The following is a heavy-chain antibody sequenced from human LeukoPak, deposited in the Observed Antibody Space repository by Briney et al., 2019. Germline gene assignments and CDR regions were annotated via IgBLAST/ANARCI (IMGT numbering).Heavy chain of an antibody. CDR2: IYSGGST. J-gene: IGHJ5*02. D-gene: IGHD6-13*01. CDR3: ARGLQQQLGWFDP. Sequence: PGGSLRLSCAASGFTVSNNYMSWVRHAPGKGLEWVSIIYSGGSTYYADSVKGRFTISRNNSKNTLYLQVSSLRADDTAVYYCARGLQQQLGWFDPWGQGTQVTVSS. V-gene: IGHV3-53*04. CDR1: GFTVSNNY.